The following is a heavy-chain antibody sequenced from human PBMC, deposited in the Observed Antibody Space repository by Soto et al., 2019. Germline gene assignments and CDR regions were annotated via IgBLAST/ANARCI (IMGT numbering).Heavy chain of an antibody. V-gene: IGHV5-51*01. J-gene: IGHJ6*02. Sequence: GESLPISCQCSGYRFASYWIGWVRPLPGKDLEWMGIIYPGDSDTRYSPSFQGQVTISADKSLRTAYLQWTSLKASDTALYYCARTRSFTLGFYYDGMDVWGQGTTVTVS. CDR3: ARTRSFTLGFYYDGMDV. CDR1: GYRFASYW. CDR2: IYPGDSDT. D-gene: IGHD6-6*01.